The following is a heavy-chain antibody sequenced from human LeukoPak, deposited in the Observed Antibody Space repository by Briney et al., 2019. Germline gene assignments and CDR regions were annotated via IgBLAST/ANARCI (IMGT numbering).Heavy chain of an antibody. D-gene: IGHD3-22*01. J-gene: IGHJ5*02. CDR1: GGSISSSSYY. CDR2: IYTSGST. Sequence: SETLSLTCTVSGGSISSSSYYWSWIRQPAGKGLEWIGRIYTSGSTNYNPSLKSRVTISVDTSKNQFSLKLSSVTAADTAVYYCARENDTYYYDSSGYYYNWFDPWGQGTLVTVSS. CDR3: ARENDTYYYDSSGYYYNWFDP. V-gene: IGHV4-61*02.